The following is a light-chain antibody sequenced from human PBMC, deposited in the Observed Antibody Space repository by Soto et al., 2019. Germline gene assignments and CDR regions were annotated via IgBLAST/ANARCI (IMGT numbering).Light chain of an antibody. Sequence: QSALTQPASVSGSPGQSITISCTGTSSDVGGYNYVSWYQQHPGKAPKLMIYDVSNRPSGVSNRFSGSKSGNTASLTISGLQAEDEADYYCSSYTSSNPPHVVFGGGTKLTVL. J-gene: IGLJ2*01. CDR2: DVS. CDR3: SSYTSSNPPHVV. V-gene: IGLV2-14*01. CDR1: SSDVGGYNY.